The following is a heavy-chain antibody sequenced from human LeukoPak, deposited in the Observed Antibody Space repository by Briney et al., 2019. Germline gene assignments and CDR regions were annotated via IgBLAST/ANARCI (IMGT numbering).Heavy chain of an antibody. Sequence: PPGGSLRLSCAASGFTFSSYGMHWVRQAPGKGLEWVAVISYDGSNKYYADSVKGRFTISRDNSKNTLYLQMNSLRAEDTAVYYCAKDQEWELLYYFDYWGQGTLVTVSS. V-gene: IGHV3-30*18. CDR1: GFTFSSYG. J-gene: IGHJ4*02. D-gene: IGHD1-26*01. CDR3: AKDQEWELLYYFDY. CDR2: ISYDGSNK.